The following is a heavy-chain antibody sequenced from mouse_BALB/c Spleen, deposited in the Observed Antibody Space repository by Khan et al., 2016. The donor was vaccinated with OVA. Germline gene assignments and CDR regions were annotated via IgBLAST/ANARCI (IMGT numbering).Heavy chain of an antibody. J-gene: IGHJ3*01. CDR2: ISDGGSYT. CDR1: GFTFSDYY. Sequence: EVELVESGGGLVKPGGSLNLSCAASGFTFSDYYMYWVRQTPDKRLEWVATISDGGSYTYYPDIVKGRFTISRDDATNNLYLQMSSLKSEDTAIYYCERGDYGNPFSYWGQGTLVTVSA. D-gene: IGHD2-1*01. V-gene: IGHV5-4*02. CDR3: ERGDYGNPFSY.